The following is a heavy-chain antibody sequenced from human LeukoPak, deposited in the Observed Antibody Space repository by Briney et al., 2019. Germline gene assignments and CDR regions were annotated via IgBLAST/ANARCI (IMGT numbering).Heavy chain of an antibody. CDR3: ARAGGYDSSGYYHTHYFDY. CDR2: INHSGST. V-gene: IGHV4-34*01. CDR1: GGSFSGYY. J-gene: IGHJ4*02. D-gene: IGHD3-22*01. Sequence: NPSETLSLTCAVYGGSFSGYYWSWIRQPPGKGLEWIGEINHSGSTNYNPSLKSRVTMSVDTSKNQFSLRLSSVTAADAAVYYCARAGGYDSSGYYHTHYFDYWGQGTLVTVSS.